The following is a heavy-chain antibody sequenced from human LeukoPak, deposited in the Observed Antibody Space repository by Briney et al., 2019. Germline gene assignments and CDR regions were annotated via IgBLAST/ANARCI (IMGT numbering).Heavy chain of an antibody. J-gene: IGHJ4*02. Sequence: GASVKVSCKASGYTFTGYYMHWVRQAPGQGLEWMGWINPNSGGTNYAQKFQGWVTMTRDTSISTAYMELSRLRSDDTAVYYCAREGVAYSGYYGYWGQGTLVTVYS. D-gene: IGHD2-21*01. V-gene: IGHV1-2*04. CDR3: AREGVAYSGYYGY. CDR2: INPNSGGT. CDR1: GYTFTGYY.